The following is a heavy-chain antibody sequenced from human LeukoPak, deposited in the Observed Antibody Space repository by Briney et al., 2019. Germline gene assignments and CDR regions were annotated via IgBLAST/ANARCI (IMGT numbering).Heavy chain of an antibody. Sequence: PGGSLRLSCAASGFTFSSYWMSWVRQAPGKGLEWVANIKQDGSEKYYVDSVKGRFTISRDNAKNSLYLQMNSLGAEDTAVYYCARDHPLGGYDFDYWGQGTLVTVSS. CDR3: ARDHPLGGYDFDY. CDR2: IKQDGSEK. D-gene: IGHD5-12*01. J-gene: IGHJ4*02. V-gene: IGHV3-7*01. CDR1: GFTFSSYW.